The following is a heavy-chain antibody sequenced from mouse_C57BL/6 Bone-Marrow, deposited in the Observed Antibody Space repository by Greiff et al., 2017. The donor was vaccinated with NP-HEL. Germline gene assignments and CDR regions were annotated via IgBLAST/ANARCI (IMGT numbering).Heavy chain of an antibody. CDR2: INPGNSDT. V-gene: IGHV1-5*01. CDR1: GYTFTSYW. CDR3: TRGGLLLRPLYFDV. D-gene: IGHD1-1*01. J-gene: IGHJ1*03. Sequence: DVQLQESGTVLARPGASVKMSCKTSGYTFTSYWMHWVKQRPGQGLEWIGAINPGNSDTSYNQKFKGKVKLTAVTSASTAYMELSILTNDDSAVYYCTRGGLLLRPLYFDVWGTGTTVTVSS.